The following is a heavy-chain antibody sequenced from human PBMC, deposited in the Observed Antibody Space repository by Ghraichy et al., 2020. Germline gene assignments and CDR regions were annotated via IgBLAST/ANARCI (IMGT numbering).Heavy chain of an antibody. J-gene: IGHJ6*02. V-gene: IGHV3-30*18. D-gene: IGHD2-21*02. CDR2: ISYDGSNT. CDR1: GFTFSSYG. CDR3: AKGHPSGGDSLMDV. Sequence: GGSLRLSCAASGFTFSSYGMHWVRQAPGKGLVWVALISYDGSNTYYADSVKGRFTISRDKSKNTLYLQMNSLRAEDTAVYYCAKGHPSGGDSLMDVWGQGTTVTVSS.